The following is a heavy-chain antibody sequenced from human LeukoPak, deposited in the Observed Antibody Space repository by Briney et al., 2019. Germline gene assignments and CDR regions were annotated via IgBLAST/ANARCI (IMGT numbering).Heavy chain of an antibody. D-gene: IGHD5-12*01. Sequence: ASVKVSCTASGCTFIDHYMHWVRQAPGQGLEWMGWINPTSGRPKYTQEFEGRLTMTRDTSITTAYMEVGSLKSDDTAVYYCARDIQKPTTIRGYSDYDSGTNRLDSWGQGTLVTVSS. CDR2: INPTSGRP. V-gene: IGHV1-2*02. CDR1: GCTFIDHY. J-gene: IGHJ5*01. CDR3: ARDIQKPTTIRGYSDYDSGTNRLDS.